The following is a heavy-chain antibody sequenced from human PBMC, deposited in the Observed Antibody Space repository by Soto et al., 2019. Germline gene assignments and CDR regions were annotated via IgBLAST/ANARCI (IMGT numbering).Heavy chain of an antibody. V-gene: IGHV4-59*01. Sequence: SETLSLTCTVSGDSISNYYWSWIRQAPGKGLEWIGFFYHSGNTNYNPSLKSRVTMSIDTSKSQFSLKLNSVTAADTAVYYCARDQGIASSGPFDYWGPGTLVTVS. J-gene: IGHJ4*02. CDR1: GDSISNYY. CDR2: FYHSGNT. D-gene: IGHD6-13*01. CDR3: ARDQGIASSGPFDY.